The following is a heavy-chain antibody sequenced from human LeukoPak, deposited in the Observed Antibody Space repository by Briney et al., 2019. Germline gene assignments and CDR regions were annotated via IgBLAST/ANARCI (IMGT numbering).Heavy chain of an antibody. CDR3: ARGPGFAARPYYFDY. Sequence: SETLSLTCTVSGGSISSYYWSWIRQPPGKGLEWIGYIYYSGSTYYNPSLKSRVTISVDTSKNQFSLKLSSVTAADTAVYYCARGPGFAARPYYFDYWGQGTLVTVSS. CDR2: IYYSGST. CDR1: GGSISSYY. J-gene: IGHJ4*02. D-gene: IGHD6-6*01. V-gene: IGHV4-59*01.